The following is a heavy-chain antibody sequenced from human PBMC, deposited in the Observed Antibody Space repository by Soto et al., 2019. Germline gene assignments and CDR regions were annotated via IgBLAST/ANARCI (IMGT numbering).Heavy chain of an antibody. CDR1: GFTFSSYA. J-gene: IGHJ4*02. D-gene: IGHD6-13*01. CDR3: AKDSHRYGSSNWWFDY. Sequence: EVQLLESGGGLVQPGGSLRLSCAASGFTFSSYAMGWVRQAPGKGLEWVSSISGSGGSTNYAGSVKGRFAISRDNSKNTLYLQMNSLRAEDTAVYYCAKDSHRYGSSNWWFDYWGQGTLVTVSS. CDR2: ISGSGGST. V-gene: IGHV3-23*01.